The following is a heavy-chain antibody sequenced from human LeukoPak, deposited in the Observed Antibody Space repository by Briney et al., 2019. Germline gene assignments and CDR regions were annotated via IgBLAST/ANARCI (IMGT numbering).Heavy chain of an antibody. J-gene: IGHJ4*02. CDR2: IYTSGST. D-gene: IGHD3-3*01. V-gene: IGHV4-61*02. Sequence: SETLSLTCTVSGGSISSGSYYWSWIRQPARKGLEWIGRIYTSGSTNYNPSLKSRVTISVDTSKNQFSLKLSSVTAADTAVHYCAREVVIISKGIDYWGQGTLVTVSS. CDR3: AREVVIISKGIDY. CDR1: GGSISSGSYY.